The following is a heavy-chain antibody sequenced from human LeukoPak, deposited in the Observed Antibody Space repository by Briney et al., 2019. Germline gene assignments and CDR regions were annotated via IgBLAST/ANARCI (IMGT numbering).Heavy chain of an antibody. J-gene: IGHJ4*02. CDR1: RLKFSSSY. D-gene: IGHD6-19*01. CDR2: IYSSGSA. CDR3: ARVTYGTTGWYGPSDF. V-gene: IGHV3-66*01. Sequence: PGGSLRLSCAASRLKFSSSYMSWVRQAPGQGLEWVSIIYSSGSAYYAVSVGGRFTMSRDSSRNTVSLQMSSLRVDDTAVYFCARVTYGTTGWYGPSDFWGPGTLVTVSS.